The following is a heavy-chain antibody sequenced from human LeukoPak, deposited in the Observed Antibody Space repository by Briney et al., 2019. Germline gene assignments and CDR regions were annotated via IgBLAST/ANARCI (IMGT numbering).Heavy chain of an antibody. J-gene: IGHJ3*01. CDR2: IYPGDSDT. CDR3: ASPQVVVVTAVAFDV. CDR1: GYNFATNW. D-gene: IGHD2-21*02. V-gene: IGHV5-51*01. Sequence: GESLKISCKGSGYNFATNWIGWVRQMPGKGLEWMGIIYPGDSDTRYSPSFQGQVTISADKSISTAYLQWSSLKAPDSAMYYCASPQVVVVTAVAFDVWGQGTMVTVSS.